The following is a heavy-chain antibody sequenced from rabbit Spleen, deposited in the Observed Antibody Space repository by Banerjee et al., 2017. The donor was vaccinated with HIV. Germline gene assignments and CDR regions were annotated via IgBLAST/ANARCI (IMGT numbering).Heavy chain of an antibody. V-gene: IGHV1S45*01. J-gene: IGHJ6*01. Sequence: QERLVESGGGLVKPEGSLKLSCTASGFSFSNKAVMCWVRQAPGKGLEWIACINAVTGRPVYASWAKGRFTISKTSSTTVTLQMTSLTAADTATYFCARDTSSSFSSYGMDLWGPGTLVTVS. CDR3: ARDTSSSFSSYGMDL. CDR1: GFSFSNKAV. D-gene: IGHD1-1*01. CDR2: INAVTGRP.